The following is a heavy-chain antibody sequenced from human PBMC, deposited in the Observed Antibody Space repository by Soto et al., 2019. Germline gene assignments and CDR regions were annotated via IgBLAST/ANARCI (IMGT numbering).Heavy chain of an antibody. D-gene: IGHD1-26*01. J-gene: IGHJ4*02. CDR2: IIPILTTA. CDR1: GDSFSSYA. V-gene: IGHV1-69*01. Sequence: QVQVVQSGAEVKKPGSSVKVSCKVSGDSFSSYAISWVRQAPGQGLEWMGGIIPILTTANYAQKFQDRVTITADESTSTAYMEVSSLTSEDTAVYYCARKAGGANYYILDFWGQGTLVTVSS. CDR3: ARKAGGANYYILDF.